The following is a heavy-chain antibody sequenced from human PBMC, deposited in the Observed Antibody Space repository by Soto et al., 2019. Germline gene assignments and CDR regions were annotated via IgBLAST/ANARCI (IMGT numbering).Heavy chain of an antibody. CDR3: ARDECRGGSCYLGWFDP. CDR1: GYTFTSYG. D-gene: IGHD2-15*01. J-gene: IGHJ5*02. V-gene: IGHV1-18*01. CDR2: ISAYNGNT. Sequence: ASVKVSCKASGYTFTSYGISWVRQAPGQGLEWMGWISAYNGNTNYAQKLQGRVTMTTDTSTSTAYMELRSLRSDDTAVYYCARDECRGGSCYLGWFDPWGQGTLVTVSS.